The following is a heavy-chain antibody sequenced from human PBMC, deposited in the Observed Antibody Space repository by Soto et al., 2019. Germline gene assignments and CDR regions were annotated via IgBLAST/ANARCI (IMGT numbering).Heavy chain of an antibody. CDR2: IIPIFGTA. D-gene: IGHD5-12*01. CDR1: GGTFSSYA. CDR3: ARAEKMATIKGWFDP. J-gene: IGHJ5*02. V-gene: IGHV1-69*12. Sequence: QVQLVQSGAEVKKPGSSVKVSCKASGGTFSSYAISWVRQAPGQGLEWMGGIIPIFGTANYAQKFQGRVTITADESTSTAYMELSSLRSDDTAVYYCARAEKMATIKGWFDPWGQGTLVTVSS.